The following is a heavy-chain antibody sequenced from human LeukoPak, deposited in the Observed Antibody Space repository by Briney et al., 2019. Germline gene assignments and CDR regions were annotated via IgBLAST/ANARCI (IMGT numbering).Heavy chain of an antibody. Sequence: GGSLRLSCAASGFTFSSYSLNWVRQAPGKGLKWVSFISSSSTTIYYADSVKGRFTISRDNAEKSLYLQMNSLRAEDTAVYYCARDRGGSYSAIDYWGQGTLVTVSS. J-gene: IGHJ4*02. CDR3: ARDRGGSYSAIDY. CDR1: GFTFSSYS. CDR2: ISSSSTTI. V-gene: IGHV3-48*04. D-gene: IGHD2-15*01.